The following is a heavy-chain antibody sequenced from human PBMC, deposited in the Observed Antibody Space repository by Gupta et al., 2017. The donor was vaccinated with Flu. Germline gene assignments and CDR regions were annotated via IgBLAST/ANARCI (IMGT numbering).Heavy chain of an antibody. D-gene: IGHD4-17*01. J-gene: IGHJ4*02. Sequence: QVQLVESGGGVVQPGRSLRLPFAASGFTVSSDGMHWVRQAPGKGRVWVAVISYDGHNNYYADSLKGRFTISRDNSKNTLYLQMNSLRADDTAVYYCAKDPPATVTTPISLYSGQGTLVTVSS. V-gene: IGHV3-30*18. CDR2: ISYDGHNN. CDR1: GFTVSSDG. CDR3: AKDPPATVTTPISLY.